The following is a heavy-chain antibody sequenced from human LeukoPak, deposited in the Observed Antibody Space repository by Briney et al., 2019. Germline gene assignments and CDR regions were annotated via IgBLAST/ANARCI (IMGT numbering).Heavy chain of an antibody. CDR3: ARARVASVYGSGREYYFDY. CDR2: ITGSTNGI. J-gene: IGHJ4*02. D-gene: IGHD3-10*01. CDR1: GFTFTSYT. V-gene: IGHV3-21*01. Sequence: IPGGSLGLSCAASGFTFTSYTMKWLRQAPGEGLEWVSSITGSTNGIYYADSVKGRFTISRDNAKNSLSLQMNSLRADDTAVYYCARARVASVYGSGREYYFDYWGQGALVTVSS.